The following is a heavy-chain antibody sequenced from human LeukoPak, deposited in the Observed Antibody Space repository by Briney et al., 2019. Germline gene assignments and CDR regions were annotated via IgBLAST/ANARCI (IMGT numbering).Heavy chain of an antibody. Sequence: GAPVKVSCKVSGYTLTELSMHWVRQAPGKGLEWMGGFDPEDGETIYAQKFQGRVTMTEDTSTDTAYMELSSLRSEDTAVYYCATKLGLWENFDYWGQGTLVTVSS. D-gene: IGHD5-18*01. J-gene: IGHJ4*02. V-gene: IGHV1-24*01. CDR1: GYTLTELS. CDR3: ATKLGLWENFDY. CDR2: FDPEDGET.